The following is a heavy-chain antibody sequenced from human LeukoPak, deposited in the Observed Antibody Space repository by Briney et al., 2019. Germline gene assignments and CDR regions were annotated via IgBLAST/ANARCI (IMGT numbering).Heavy chain of an antibody. V-gene: IGHV3-48*01. CDR1: GFTFSSYS. Sequence: GGSLRLSCAASGFTFSSYSMNWVRQAPGKGVEWVSYISSSSSTIYYADSVKGRFTISRDNATNSLYLQMNSLGAEDTAVYYCARSPRELDYWGQGTLVTVSS. CDR2: ISSSSSTI. CDR3: ARSPRELDY. D-gene: IGHD1-7*01. J-gene: IGHJ4*02.